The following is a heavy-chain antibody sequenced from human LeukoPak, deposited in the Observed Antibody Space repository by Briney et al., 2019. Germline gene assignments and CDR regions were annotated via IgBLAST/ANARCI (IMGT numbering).Heavy chain of an antibody. J-gene: IGHJ4*02. D-gene: IGHD5-12*01. CDR1: GGSISGYY. CDR2: IYYSGST. Sequence: SETLSLTCTVSGGSISGYYWSWIRKPPGKGLEYIGYIYYSGSTNYNPSLKSRVTISVDTSKNQFSLKLSSVTAADTAVYYCTRGYSGYDPTYFDYWGQGTLVTVSS. CDR3: TRGYSGYDPTYFDY. V-gene: IGHV4-59*01.